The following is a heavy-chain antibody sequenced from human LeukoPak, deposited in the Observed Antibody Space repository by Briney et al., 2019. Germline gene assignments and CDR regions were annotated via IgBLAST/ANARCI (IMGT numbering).Heavy chain of an antibody. CDR2: ISSSSSSI. V-gene: IGHV3-48*04. CDR3: ARDPITPHAFDI. Sequence: GGSLRLSCATSGFTFSSYSMNWVRQAPGKGLEWVSYISSSSSSIYYADSVKGRFTISRDNAKNSLYLQMNSLRAEDTAVYYCARDPITPHAFDIWGQGTMVTVSS. D-gene: IGHD3-16*01. CDR1: GFTFSSYS. J-gene: IGHJ3*02.